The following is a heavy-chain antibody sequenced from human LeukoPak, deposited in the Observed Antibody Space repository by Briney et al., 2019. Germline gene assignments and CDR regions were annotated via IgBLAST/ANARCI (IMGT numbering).Heavy chain of an antibody. J-gene: IGHJ4*02. V-gene: IGHV4-34*01. Sequence: SQTLSLTCAVYGGSVGVYYWSSARHHPGRWLEWIGEMHNSGSINYNPSLKSRVTISADTSNNHYSLKVNSVTAAGPAVYYCSRGKDAYNCGNSWGQGTLVTVSS. D-gene: IGHD5-24*01. CDR2: MHNSGSI. CDR3: SRGKDAYNCGNS. CDR1: GGSVGVYY.